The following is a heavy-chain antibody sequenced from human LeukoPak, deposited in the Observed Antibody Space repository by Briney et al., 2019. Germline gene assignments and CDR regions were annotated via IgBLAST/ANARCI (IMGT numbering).Heavy chain of an antibody. D-gene: IGHD1-7*01. CDR2: ISGSGKTT. Sequence: GGSLRLSCAASGFTFSSYSMNWIRLAPGKGLEWLSYISGSGKTTHYADSVKGRFTISRDNAKNSLYLQMNSLRAEDTAVYYCARWRGENYWVDYFDYWGQGTLVTVSS. CDR1: GFTFSSYS. J-gene: IGHJ4*02. CDR3: ARWRGENYWVDYFDY. V-gene: IGHV3-48*04.